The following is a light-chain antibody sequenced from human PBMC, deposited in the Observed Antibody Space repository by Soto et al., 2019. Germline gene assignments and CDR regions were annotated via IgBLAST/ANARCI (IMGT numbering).Light chain of an antibody. CDR1: SSDIGGYDY. CDR2: DVS. J-gene: IGLJ2*01. V-gene: IGLV2-14*01. CDR3: SSYSSSSTSVV. Sequence: QSALTQPASVSGSPGQSITISCTGTSSDIGGYDYVSWYQQHPGKAPKLVIYDVSNRPSGVSNRFSGSKSANTASMTISGLQAEDEADYYCSSYSSSSTSVVFGGGTQLTVL.